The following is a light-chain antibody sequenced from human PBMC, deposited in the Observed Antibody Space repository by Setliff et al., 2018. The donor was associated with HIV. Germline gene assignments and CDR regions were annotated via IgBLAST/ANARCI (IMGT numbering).Light chain of an antibody. CDR2: EVS. CDR1: SSDVGGYEY. J-gene: IGLJ3*02. V-gene: IGLV2-14*01. Sequence: QSALTQPASVSGSPGQSITISCTETSSDVGGYEYVSWYQQHPGKAPKRMIYEVSNRPSGVSNRFSGSKSGNTASLTISGLQAEDEADYYCSSYTTNTRVFGGGTKVTVL. CDR3: SSYTTNTRV.